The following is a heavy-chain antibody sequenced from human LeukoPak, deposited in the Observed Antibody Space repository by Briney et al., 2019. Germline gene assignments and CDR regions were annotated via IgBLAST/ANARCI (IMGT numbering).Heavy chain of an antibody. CDR1: GFTFSNYA. V-gene: IGHV3-23*01. CDR2: ISGSGGNT. CDR3: AKSIVGEGDY. J-gene: IGHJ4*02. D-gene: IGHD1-26*01. Sequence: PGGSLRLSCTASGFTFSNYAMNWVRQAPGKGLEWVSAISGSGGNTYYTDSVKGRFTISRDNSKNTLYLQMNSLRAEDTAVYYCAKSIVGEGDYWGQGTLVTVSS.